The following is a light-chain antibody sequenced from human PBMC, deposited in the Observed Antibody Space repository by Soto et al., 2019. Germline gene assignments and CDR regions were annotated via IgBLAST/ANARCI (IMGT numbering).Light chain of an antibody. V-gene: IGKV3-20*01. Sequence: EIVFTQSPGTLSLSPGERATLSCRASQSVSSSYLAWYQQKPGQAPRLLIYGASSRATGIPDRFSGSGSGTDSTLTISRLELVDFAVYCCQQYGSSPLTFGPGTKVDIK. CDR1: QSVSSSY. CDR3: QQYGSSPLT. J-gene: IGKJ3*01. CDR2: GAS.